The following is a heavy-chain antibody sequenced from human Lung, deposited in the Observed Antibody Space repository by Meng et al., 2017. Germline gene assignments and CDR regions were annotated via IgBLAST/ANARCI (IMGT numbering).Heavy chain of an antibody. CDR3: ARGPTTMAHDFDY. V-gene: IGHV4-34*01. CDR1: GGSFSDYY. D-gene: IGHD4-11*01. J-gene: IGHJ4*02. CDR2: INHSGST. Sequence: HLQHGGEVLLKPSETLPLTCVVSGGSFSDYYWSWIRQPPGKGLEWIGEINHSGSTNYNPSLESRATISVDTSQNNLSLKLSSVTAADSAVYYCARGPTTMAHDFDYWGQGTLVTVSS.